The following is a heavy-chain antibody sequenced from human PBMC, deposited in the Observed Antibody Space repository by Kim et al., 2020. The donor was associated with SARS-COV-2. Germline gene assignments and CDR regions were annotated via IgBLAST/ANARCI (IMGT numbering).Heavy chain of an antibody. Sequence: KPALRSRVAISLATSERQFSLELSSVTGADTAVYYCARELDYGGHEVDAWGQGILVTVSS. D-gene: IGHD4-17*01. CDR3: ARELDYGGHEVDA. J-gene: IGHJ5*02. V-gene: IGHV4-31*02.